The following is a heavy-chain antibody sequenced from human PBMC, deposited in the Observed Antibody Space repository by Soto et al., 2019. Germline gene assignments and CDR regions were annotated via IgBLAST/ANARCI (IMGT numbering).Heavy chain of an antibody. CDR1: GYTFTSYG. D-gene: IGHD3-9*01. CDR3: ARDPGFSSEY. Sequence: QVQLVQSGAEVKKPGASVKVSCKASGYTFTSYGISALRKTPGKRLVLMGWISAYNGNTNNAQQLQGRITLTPDASTSPAYMVLSSLRSDALAVYYCARDPGFSSEYWGQGTLVTFSS. J-gene: IGHJ4*02. V-gene: IGHV1-18*03. CDR2: ISAYNGNT.